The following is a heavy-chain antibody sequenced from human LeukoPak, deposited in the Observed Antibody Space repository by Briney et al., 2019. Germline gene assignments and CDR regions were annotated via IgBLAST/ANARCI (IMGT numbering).Heavy chain of an antibody. J-gene: IGHJ4*02. D-gene: IGHD3-10*01. Sequence: SQTLSLTCTVSGGSISSGGYYWSWIRQHPGKGLEWIGYIYYGGSTYYNPSLKSRVTISVDTSKNQFSLKLSSVTAADTAVYYCAKRRMVRGVITFVYWGQGTLVTVSS. V-gene: IGHV4-31*03. CDR1: GGSISSGGYY. CDR2: IYYGGST. CDR3: AKRRMVRGVITFVY.